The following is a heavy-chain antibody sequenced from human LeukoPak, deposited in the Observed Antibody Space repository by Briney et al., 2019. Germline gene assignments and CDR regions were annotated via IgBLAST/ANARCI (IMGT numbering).Heavy chain of an antibody. J-gene: IGHJ3*02. CDR1: GGSISSGGYF. V-gene: IGHV4-61*02. Sequence: PSETLSLTCTVSGGSISSGGYFWSWIRQPAGKGPEWIGRFYASGSTNYNPSLQSRVTISVDTSKNQFSLKLTSVTAADTAVYYCALGNCPTTSCYPGVAFDIWGQGTMVTVSS. CDR2: FYASGST. CDR3: ALGNCPTTSCYPGVAFDI. D-gene: IGHD2-2*01.